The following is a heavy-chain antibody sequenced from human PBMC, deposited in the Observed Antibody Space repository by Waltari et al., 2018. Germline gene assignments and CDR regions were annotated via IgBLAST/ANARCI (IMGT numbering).Heavy chain of an antibody. V-gene: IGHV3-30*03. D-gene: IGHD3-3*01. CDR3: VIDRVGGRILKWTPGY. CDR2: ISDDGNKK. Sequence: QVQLVQSGGGVVQPGRSLTLPWSGSGSPFRYYGMHWVRQAPGKGLEWVAFISDDGNKKYYAESVKGRLTLSRDNSKNTVDVQMNGLRAEDTAVYHCVIDRVGGRILKWTPGYWGQGVLVSVSS. CDR1: GSPFRYYG. J-gene: IGHJ4*02.